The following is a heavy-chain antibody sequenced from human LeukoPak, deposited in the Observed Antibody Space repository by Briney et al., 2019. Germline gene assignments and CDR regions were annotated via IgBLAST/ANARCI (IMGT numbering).Heavy chain of an antibody. CDR3: ARSTAISSAWYM. CDR2: IKQDGSDK. J-gene: IGHJ4*02. D-gene: IGHD6-19*01. CDR1: GSTFSTYW. V-gene: IGHV3-7*01. Sequence: GGSLRLSCAASGSTFSTYWMSWVRQAPGKGLEWVATIKQDGSDKYYVDSVKGRFTISRDNAKNSLYLQMNSLRAEDTAVYFCARSTAISSAWYMWGQGTLVSVSS.